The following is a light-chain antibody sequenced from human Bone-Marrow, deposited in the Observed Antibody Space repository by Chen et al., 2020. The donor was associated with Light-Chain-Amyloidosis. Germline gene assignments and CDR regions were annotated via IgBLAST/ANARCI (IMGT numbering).Light chain of an antibody. V-gene: IGLV2-14*01. Sequence: QSALTQPASVSGSPGQSITISCTGTSSDVGYYNYVSWYQQYPGKAPKLVMSEGNKRPSGVSNRFSGSKSGNTASLTISRLQAEDEADYYCSSYTSSSLPYVFGTGTKVTVL. J-gene: IGLJ1*01. CDR3: SSYTSSSLPYV. CDR1: SSDVGYYNY. CDR2: EGN.